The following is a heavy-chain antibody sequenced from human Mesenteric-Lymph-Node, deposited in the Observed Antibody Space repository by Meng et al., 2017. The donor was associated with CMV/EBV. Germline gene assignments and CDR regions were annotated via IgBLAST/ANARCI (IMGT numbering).Heavy chain of an antibody. CDR1: GFTFSSYT. V-gene: IGHV3-21*01. J-gene: IGHJ6*02. CDR3: ARVSNYGLYYGMDV. CDR2: ISSSSTYI. Sequence: GESLKISCAASGFTFSSYTMNWVRQAPGKGLEWVSSISSSSTYIYYADSLKGRFTISRDNAKNTLYLQMSSLRAEDTAVYYCARVSNYGLYYGMDVWGQGTTVTVSS. D-gene: IGHD4-11*01.